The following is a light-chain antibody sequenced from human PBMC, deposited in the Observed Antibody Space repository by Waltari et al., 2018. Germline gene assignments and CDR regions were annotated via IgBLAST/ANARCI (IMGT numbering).Light chain of an antibody. Sequence: QSALTQPASVPGSPGQSLIISSTGTSTDVGDDKYVSWYQQHPGKAPKLMIYEVSNRPSGVSDRFSGSKSGNTASLTISGLQADDEAAYYCSSYTTTSTVLFGGGTELTVL. V-gene: IGLV2-14*03. CDR3: SSYTTTSTVL. CDR2: EVS. J-gene: IGLJ2*01. CDR1: STDVGDDKY.